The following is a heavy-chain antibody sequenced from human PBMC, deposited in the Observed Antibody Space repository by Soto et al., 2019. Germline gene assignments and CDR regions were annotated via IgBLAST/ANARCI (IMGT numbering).Heavy chain of an antibody. CDR1: GFSFSDYE. CDR3: ARELVYYYDSTGYYYRPWDY. V-gene: IGHV3-11*06. D-gene: IGHD3-22*01. CDR2: ISSSSSYT. Sequence: PXVCLRLSCAACGFSFSDYEVSWIRQAPGKGLEWVSYISSSSSYTNYADSVKGRFTTSRDNAKNSLYLQMNSLRAEDTAVYYCARELVYYYDSTGYYYRPWDYWGQRTLVTISS. J-gene: IGHJ4*02.